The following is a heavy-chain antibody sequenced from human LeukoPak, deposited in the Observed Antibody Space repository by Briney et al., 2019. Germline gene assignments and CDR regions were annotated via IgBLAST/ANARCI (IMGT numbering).Heavy chain of an antibody. CDR2: IRYDGSNK. CDR1: GFTFSSYG. CDR3: AKDLTAYYYDSSGSDY. Sequence: GGSLRLSCAASGFTFSSYGMHWVRQAPGKGLEWVAFIRYDGSNKYYADSVKGRFTISRDSSKNTLYLQMNSLRAEDTAVYYCAKDLTAYYYDSSGSDYWGQGTLVTVSS. J-gene: IGHJ4*02. D-gene: IGHD3-22*01. V-gene: IGHV3-30*02.